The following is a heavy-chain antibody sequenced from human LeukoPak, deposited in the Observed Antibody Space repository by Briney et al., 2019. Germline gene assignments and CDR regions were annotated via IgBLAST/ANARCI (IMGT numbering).Heavy chain of an antibody. CDR1: GDFVSTDSAA. Sequence: SQTLSLTFAISGDFVSTDSAAWIWLRQSPSRGLEWLARTYYRSKWYNAYALSVESRITVNPDTSKNQFSLQMNYVTPEDTAVYDCARESRSCFDYWGQGTLVTVSS. CDR3: ARESRSCFDY. V-gene: IGHV6-1*01. CDR2: TYYRSKWYN. D-gene: IGHD3-10*01. J-gene: IGHJ4*02.